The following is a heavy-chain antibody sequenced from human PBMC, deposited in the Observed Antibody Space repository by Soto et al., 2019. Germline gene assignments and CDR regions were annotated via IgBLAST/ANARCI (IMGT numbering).Heavy chain of an antibody. CDR1: GDCISRMDYY. D-gene: IGHD3-22*01. Sequence: SETLSLTCSVSGDCISRMDYYWTWIRQHPEKGLEWIGNIYFRGNTYYSPSLESRLTISVDTSKNQFSLKLTSVTAADTAVYYCAREGGSYDSGGYLIRGAFDIWGQGTMVTVSS. CDR2: IYFRGNT. CDR3: AREGGSYDSGGYLIRGAFDI. V-gene: IGHV4-31*03. J-gene: IGHJ3*02.